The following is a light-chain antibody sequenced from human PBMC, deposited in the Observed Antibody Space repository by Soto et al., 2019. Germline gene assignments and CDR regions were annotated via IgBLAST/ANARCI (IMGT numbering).Light chain of an antibody. CDR1: KSVSSY. Sequence: EIVLTQSPATLSLSPGERATLSCRASKSVSSYLAGYQQKPGQAPRLLIYDASNRATDISARFSGSGSGTYFPLTISSLEPEDFVVYYCQQRSNWPLITFCQGTRLEIK. V-gene: IGKV3-11*01. CDR2: DAS. CDR3: QQRSNWPLIT. J-gene: IGKJ5*01.